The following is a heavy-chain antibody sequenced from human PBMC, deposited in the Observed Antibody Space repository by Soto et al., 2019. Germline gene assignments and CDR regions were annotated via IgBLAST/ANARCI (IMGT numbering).Heavy chain of an antibody. D-gene: IGHD2-2*02. CDR3: ASSDLVPAAIRYFQH. V-gene: IGHV1-18*01. J-gene: IGHJ1*01. CDR1: GYTFTSYG. Sequence: PSVKVSCKASGYTFTSYGISWVRQAPGQGLEWMGWISAYNGNTNYAQKLQGRVTMTTDTSTSTAYMELRSLRSDDTAVYYCASSDLVPAAIRYFQHWGQGTLVTVSS. CDR2: ISAYNGNT.